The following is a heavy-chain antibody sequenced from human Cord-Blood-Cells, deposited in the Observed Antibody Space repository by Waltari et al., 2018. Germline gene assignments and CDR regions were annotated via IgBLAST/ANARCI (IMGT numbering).Heavy chain of an antibody. CDR1: GSPFSRSS. J-gene: IGHJ4*02. CDR2: ISSSSSYI. D-gene: IGHD6-13*01. Sequence: EVQLVESGGGLVTPGGSLRLSRAASGSPFSRSSMNRVRQAPGKGLEWVSSISSSSSYIYYADSVKGRFTISRDNAKNSLYLQMNSLRAEDTAVYYCARGGAAADDFDYWGQGTLVTVSS. CDR3: ARGGAAADDFDY. V-gene: IGHV3-21*01.